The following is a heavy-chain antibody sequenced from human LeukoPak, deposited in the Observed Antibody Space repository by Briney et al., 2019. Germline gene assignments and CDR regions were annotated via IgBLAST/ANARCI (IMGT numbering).Heavy chain of an antibody. CDR1: GGTFSSYA. CDR3: ARAGIPGYYWLDP. D-gene: IGHD2-15*01. CDR2: IIPMFGTP. V-gene: IGHV1-69*06. J-gene: IGHJ5*02. Sequence: ASVKVSCKASGGTFSSYAISWVRQAPGQGLEWMGGIIPMFGTPNYAQRLQGRVTITADKSTKTAYMELSSLRSEDTAVYYCARAGIPGYYWLDPWGQGTLVTVSS.